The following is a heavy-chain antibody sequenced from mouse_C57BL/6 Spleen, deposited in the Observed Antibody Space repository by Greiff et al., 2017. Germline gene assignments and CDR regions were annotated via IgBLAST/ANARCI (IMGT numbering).Heavy chain of an antibody. CDR1: GYTFTDYY. Sequence: QVQLQQSGAELVRPGASVKLSCKASGYTFTDYYINWVKQRPGQGLEWIARIYPGSGNTYYNEKFTGKATLTAAKSSSTAYMQLSSLTSEDAAVYFCARGGSDDAMDYWGQGTSVTVSS. CDR3: ARGGSDDAMDY. J-gene: IGHJ4*01. CDR2: IYPGSGNT. V-gene: IGHV1-76*01.